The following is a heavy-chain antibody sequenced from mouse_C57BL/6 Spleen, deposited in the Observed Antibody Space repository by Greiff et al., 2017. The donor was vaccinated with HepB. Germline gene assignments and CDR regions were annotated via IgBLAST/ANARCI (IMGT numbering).Heavy chain of an antibody. V-gene: IGHV1-7*01. CDR3: ARWNTTVVVDY. D-gene: IGHD1-1*01. J-gene: IGHJ2*01. Sequence: VQLQQSGAELAKPGASVKLSCKASGYTFTSYWMHWVKQRPGKGLEWMGYINLSSGYTKYNQKFKDKATLTADKSSSTAYMQLSSLTYEDSAVYYCARWNTTVVVDYWGQGTTLTVSS. CDR1: GYTFTSYW. CDR2: INLSSGYT.